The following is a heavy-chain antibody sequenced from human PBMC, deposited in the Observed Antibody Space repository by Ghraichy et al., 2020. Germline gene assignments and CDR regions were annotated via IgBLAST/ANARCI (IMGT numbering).Heavy chain of an antibody. J-gene: IGHJ4*02. V-gene: IGHV3-23*01. D-gene: IGHD5-24*01. CDR2: ISGGSHNT. Sequence: GESLNISCAASGFTFSNYAMSWVRQAPGKGLEWISAISGGSHNTYYADSVRGRFTISRDNSKNTLYLQMNSLRAEDTAVYFCANIHRRDGPGEKFDYWGQGTLVTVSS. CDR3: ANIHRRDGPGEKFDY. CDR1: GFTFSNYA.